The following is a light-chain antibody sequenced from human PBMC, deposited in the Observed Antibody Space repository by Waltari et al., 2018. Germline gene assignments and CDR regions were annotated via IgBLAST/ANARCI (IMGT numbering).Light chain of an antibody. Sequence: SYVLTQPPSGSVAPGMAARITCEGTDIASTGIHWYQQKPGQAPVLVMYYNSDRPSGIPERFSGSNSGNTATLTITRVEAGDEADYYCQAWHTGTSHVVFGGGTKLTVL. CDR3: QAWHTGTSHVV. CDR2: YNS. CDR1: DIASTG. V-gene: IGLV3-21*04. J-gene: IGLJ2*01.